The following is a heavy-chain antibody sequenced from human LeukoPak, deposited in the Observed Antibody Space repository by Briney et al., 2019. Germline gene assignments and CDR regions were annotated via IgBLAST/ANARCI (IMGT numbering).Heavy chain of an antibody. J-gene: IGHJ5*02. CDR1: GDSFCTYG. CDR3: ARDFGSGVFDP. CDR2: FNPIFGSA. Sequence: SVKVSSKASGDSFCTYGITWVRQALGQGLEWMGGFNPIFGSAQYAQKFQGRVTITMDVSARTVYMELSSLRSEDTTIYYCARDFGSGVFDPWGQGTLVTVSS. D-gene: IGHD3-10*01. V-gene: IGHV1-69*05.